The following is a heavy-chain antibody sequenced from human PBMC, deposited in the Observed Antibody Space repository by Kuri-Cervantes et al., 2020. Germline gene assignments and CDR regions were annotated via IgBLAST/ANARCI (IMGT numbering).Heavy chain of an antibody. CDR3: ARLGYTFGCFDP. V-gene: IGHV4-34*01. Sequence: SETLSLTCAVYGGSFSGYYWSWIRQPPGKGLEWIGEINHSGSTNYNPSLKSRVTISVDTSKNQFSLRLSSVTAADTAMYYCARLGYTFGCFDPWGQGTLVTVSS. D-gene: IGHD3-10*01. CDR1: GGSFSGYY. J-gene: IGHJ5*02. CDR2: INHSGST.